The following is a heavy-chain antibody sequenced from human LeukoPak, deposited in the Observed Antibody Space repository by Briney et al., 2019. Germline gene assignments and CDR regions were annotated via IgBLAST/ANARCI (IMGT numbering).Heavy chain of an antibody. D-gene: IGHD5-18*01. CDR2: ISSGGST. Sequence: PGGSLRLSCAPSGFTVSSNHMNWVRQAPGKGLEWVSLISSGGSTYYADSVNGRFTISRDSSKNTLYLQLNSLRAEDTAVYYCARRGYDYGSPFDYWGQGALVTVSS. J-gene: IGHJ4*02. V-gene: IGHV3-53*01. CDR1: GFTVSSNH. CDR3: ARRGYDYGSPFDY.